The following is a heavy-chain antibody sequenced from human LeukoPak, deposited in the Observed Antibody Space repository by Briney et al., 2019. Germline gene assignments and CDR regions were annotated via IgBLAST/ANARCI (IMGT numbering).Heavy chain of an antibody. V-gene: IGHV1-2*02. Sequence: ASVKVSCKASGYTLTDYYIHWVRQAPGQGLEWMGWINPNSGGTNYAQKFQGRVTMTRDTSISTAYMELSRLTSDDTAVYYCVREVRYCRTYSCPRDLPEDYYYYYYYMDVWGKGTTVTVSS. CDR3: VREVRYCRTYSCPRDLPEDYYYYYYYMDV. CDR2: INPNSGGT. CDR1: GYTLTDYY. J-gene: IGHJ6*03. D-gene: IGHD2-2*01.